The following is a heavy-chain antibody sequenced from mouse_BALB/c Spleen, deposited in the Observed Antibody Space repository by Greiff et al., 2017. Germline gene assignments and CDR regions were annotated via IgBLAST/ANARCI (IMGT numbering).Heavy chain of an antibody. CDR1: GFTFSSYT. V-gene: IGHV5-6-4*01. D-gene: IGHD2-3*01. J-gene: IGHJ1*01. CDR3: TREPRDGYAGYFDV. Sequence: EVQRVESGGGLVKPGGSLKLSCAASGFTFSSYTMSWVRQTPEKRLEWVATISSGGSYTYYPDSVKGRFTISRDNAKNTLYLQTSSLKSEDTAMYYCTREPRDGYAGYFDVWGAGSTVTVSS. CDR2: ISSGGSYT.